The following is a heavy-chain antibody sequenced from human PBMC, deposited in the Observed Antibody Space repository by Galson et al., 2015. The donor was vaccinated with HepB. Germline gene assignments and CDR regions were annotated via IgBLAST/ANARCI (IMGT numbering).Heavy chain of an antibody. CDR3: VSQGGVVTPDWV. J-gene: IGHJ4*02. V-gene: IGHV3-30*03. CDR1: GFSFSSYG. D-gene: IGHD2-21*02. Sequence: SLRLSCAASGFSFSSYGMHWVRQAPGKGLEWVAIISFDGSNKYYADSVKGRFTISRDNSKSTVFLQMNSLRPEDTAVYYCVSQGGVVTPDWVWSQGTLVTVSS. CDR2: ISFDGSNK.